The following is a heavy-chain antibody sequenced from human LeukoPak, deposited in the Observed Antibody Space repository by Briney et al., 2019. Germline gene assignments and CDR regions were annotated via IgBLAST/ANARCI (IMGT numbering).Heavy chain of an antibody. V-gene: IGHV3-66*01. CDR1: GFSVSRNY. J-gene: IGHJ1*01. CDR3: ARDTDYYGSGRHGYFDH. CDR2: IYSGGST. Sequence: GGSLRLSCAASGFSVSRNYMTWVRQAPGEGLEWVSLIYSGGSTYSADSVKGRFTISRDNSKNTLHLQMNSLRVEDTAVYYCARDTDYYGSGRHGYFDHWGQGTLVTVSS. D-gene: IGHD3-10*01.